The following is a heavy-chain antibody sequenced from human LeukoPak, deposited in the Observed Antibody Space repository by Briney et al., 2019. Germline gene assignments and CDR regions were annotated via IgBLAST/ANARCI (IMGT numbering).Heavy chain of an antibody. CDR2: ISSSGSTI. J-gene: IGHJ4*02. CDR1: GFTFSDYY. D-gene: IGHD5-12*01. V-gene: IGHV3-11*04. Sequence: PGGSLRLSCAASGFTFSDYYMSWIRQAPGKGLEWVSYISSSGSTIYYADSVKGRFTISRDNAKNSLYLQMNSLRAEDTAVYYCARATGYPSSIYYFDYWGQGTLVTVSS. CDR3: ARATGYPSSIYYFDY.